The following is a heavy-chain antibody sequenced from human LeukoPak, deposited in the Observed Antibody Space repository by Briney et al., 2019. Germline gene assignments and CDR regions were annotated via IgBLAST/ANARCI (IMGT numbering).Heavy chain of an antibody. D-gene: IGHD6-6*01. J-gene: IGHJ4*02. Sequence: SETLSLACTVSGASITTYYWTWIRQPPGKGLEWIGYIYHSRSTNYNPSLKSRVTISLDTSRNQFSLRLSSVTAADTAVYFCAREYSTSSEGDYFDYWGQGSLVTVSS. V-gene: IGHV4-59*01. CDR2: IYHSRST. CDR1: GASITTYY. CDR3: AREYSTSSEGDYFDY.